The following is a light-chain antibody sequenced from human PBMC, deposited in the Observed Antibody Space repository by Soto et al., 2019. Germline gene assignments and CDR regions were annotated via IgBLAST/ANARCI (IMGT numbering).Light chain of an antibody. CDR2: DAS. Sequence: EIVLTQSPATLSLSPGERATLSCRASQSVSSYLAWYQQKPGQAPRLLIYDASNRATGIPARFSGSGSGTDFTLTISRLEPEDFGIYYCQQRYNWPVTFGQGTRLEIK. CDR3: QQRYNWPVT. V-gene: IGKV3-11*01. J-gene: IGKJ5*01. CDR1: QSVSSY.